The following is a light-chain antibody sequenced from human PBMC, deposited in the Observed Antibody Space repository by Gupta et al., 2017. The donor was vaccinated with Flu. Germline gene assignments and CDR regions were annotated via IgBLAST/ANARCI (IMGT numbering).Light chain of an antibody. CDR2: NIN. J-gene: IGLJ2*01. CDR3: APDTTGGSVF. Sequence: TSTGSLSLGAVAGHYYPTWYQQSPGKAPTIFIHNINNRSPGVPDRFSGSILGNKAALTVTGAQAEDEVDYYCAPDTTGGSVFFGGGTKVTVL. V-gene: IGLV8-61*01. CDR1: LGAVAGHYY.